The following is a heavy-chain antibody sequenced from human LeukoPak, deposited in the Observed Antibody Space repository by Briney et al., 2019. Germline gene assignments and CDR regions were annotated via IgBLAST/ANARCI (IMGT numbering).Heavy chain of an antibody. Sequence: KSSETLSLTCAVSGGSISTSNWWSWVRQPPGKGLEWIGDISHSGSTNYSPSLKGRVTVSVDKSKNQFSLKLFSVTAADTAVYYCARVSVAATYSFYDMDVWGQGTTVTVSS. J-gene: IGHJ6*02. CDR1: GGSISTSNW. V-gene: IGHV4-4*02. CDR3: ARVSVAATYSFYDMDV. D-gene: IGHD2-15*01. CDR2: ISHSGST.